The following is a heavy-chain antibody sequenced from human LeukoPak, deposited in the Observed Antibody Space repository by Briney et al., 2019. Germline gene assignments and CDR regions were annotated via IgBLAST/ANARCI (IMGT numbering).Heavy chain of an antibody. V-gene: IGHV5-51*01. D-gene: IGHD3-22*01. CDR3: ARGEDSGNYYFDY. CDR1: GYSFTSYW. CDR2: IYPGDSDI. J-gene: IGHJ4*02. Sequence: GESLKISCKGSGYSFTSYWIGWVRQMPGKGLEWMGIIYPGDSDIRYSPSFQGQVTISADKSISTAYLQWSTLKASDTAMYYCARGEDSGNYYFDYWGQGTLVTVSS.